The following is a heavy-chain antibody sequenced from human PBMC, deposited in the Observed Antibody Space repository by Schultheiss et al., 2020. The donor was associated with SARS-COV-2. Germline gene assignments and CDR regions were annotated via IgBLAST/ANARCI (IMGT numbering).Heavy chain of an antibody. CDR1: GYSFTSYW. J-gene: IGHJ5*02. D-gene: IGHD6-19*01. V-gene: IGHV5-10-1*01. Sequence: GESLKISCKASGYSFTSYWIAWVRQMPGKGLEWMGKIDPSDSETNYSPSFQGHVTISVDRSISTAYLQWTSLKASDTAMYYCARRVAGTLDTVENWFDPWGQGTLVTVSS. CDR3: ARRVAGTLDTVENWFDP. CDR2: IDPSDSET.